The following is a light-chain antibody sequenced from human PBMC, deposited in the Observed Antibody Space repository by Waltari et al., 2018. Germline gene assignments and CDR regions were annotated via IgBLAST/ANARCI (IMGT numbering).Light chain of an antibody. J-gene: IGKJ1*01. CDR1: LSVLYSSNNKNY. CDR3: QQYYDAPRT. CDR2: WAA. Sequence: DIVMTQSPDSLAVSLGERATIYCKSSLSVLYSSNNKNYLAWYRQKPGKPPKLPIYWAATRESGVPDRFSGSGSGTDFTLTISSLQAEDVAVYYCQQYYDAPRTFGQGTKVEIK. V-gene: IGKV4-1*01.